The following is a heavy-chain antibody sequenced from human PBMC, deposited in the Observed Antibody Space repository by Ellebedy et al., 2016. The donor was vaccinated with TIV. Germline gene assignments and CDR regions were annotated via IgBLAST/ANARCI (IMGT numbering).Heavy chain of an antibody. CDR2: VYYSGST. CDR1: GGSIGTYY. J-gene: IGHJ5*02. V-gene: IGHV4-59*01. D-gene: IGHD3-10*01. Sequence: SETLSLTCTVSGGSIGTYYWSWIRQPPGKGLEWIGYVYYSGSTNYNPSLKSRVTISVYTFKNPFSLKLSSVTAADTAVYYCARDTTDYYYGSGSYYKWFDPWGQGTLVTVSS. CDR3: ARDTTDYYYGSGSYYKWFDP.